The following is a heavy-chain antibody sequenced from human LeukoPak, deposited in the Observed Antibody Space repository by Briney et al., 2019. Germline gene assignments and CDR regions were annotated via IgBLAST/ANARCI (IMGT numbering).Heavy chain of an antibody. J-gene: IGHJ6*02. CDR1: GGSISSSSYY. CDR2: IYYSGST. CDR3: AKRYQLLLGSMDV. D-gene: IGHD2-2*01. V-gene: IGHV4-39*07. Sequence: SETLSLTCTVSGGSISSSSYYWGWIRQPSGKGLEWIGSIYYSGSTYYNPSLKSRVTISVDTSKNQFSLKLSSVTAADTAVYYCAKRYQLLLGSMDVWGQGTTVTVSS.